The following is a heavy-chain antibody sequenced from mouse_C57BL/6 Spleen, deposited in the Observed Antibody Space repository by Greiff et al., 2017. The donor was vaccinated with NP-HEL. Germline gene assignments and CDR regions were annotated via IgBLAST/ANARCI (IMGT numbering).Heavy chain of an antibody. J-gene: IGHJ4*01. CDR1: GYSFTDYN. Sequence: EVQVVESGPELVKPGASVKISCKASGYSFTDYNMNWVKQSNGKSLEWIGVINPNYGTTSYNQKFKGKATLTVDQSSSTAYMQLNSLTSEDSAVYYCARRGDYDGGYYAMDYWGQGTSVTVSS. CDR3: ARRGDYDGGYYAMDY. V-gene: IGHV1-39*01. D-gene: IGHD2-4*01. CDR2: INPNYGTT.